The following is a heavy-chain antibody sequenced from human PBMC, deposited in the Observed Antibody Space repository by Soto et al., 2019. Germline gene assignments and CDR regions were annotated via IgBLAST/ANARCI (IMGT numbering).Heavy chain of an antibody. CDR2: IDPSDSYT. J-gene: IGHJ6*02. Sequence: GESLKISCKGSGYSFTSYWISWVRQMPGKGLEWMGRIDPSDSYTNYSPSFQGHVTISADKSISTAYLQWSSLRAEDTAVYYCAKNHGAAVAGTGYYYYYGMDVWGQGTTVTVSS. CDR3: AKNHGAAVAGTGYYYYYGMDV. CDR1: GYSFTSYW. D-gene: IGHD6-19*01. V-gene: IGHV5-10-1*01.